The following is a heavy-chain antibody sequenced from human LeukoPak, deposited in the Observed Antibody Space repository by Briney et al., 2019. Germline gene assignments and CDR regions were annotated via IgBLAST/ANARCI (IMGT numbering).Heavy chain of an antibody. CDR1: GFTFDDYA. J-gene: IGHJ5*02. CDR2: ISWNGAST. D-gene: IGHD2-15*01. Sequence: GGSLRLSCAASGFTFDDYAMHWVRQAPGKGLEWVSLISWNGASTYYADSVKGRFTISRDNSKNSLYLQMNSLRAEDTAFYYCAKDGVVAALGDNWFDPWGQGTLVTASS. CDR3: AKDGVVAALGDNWFDP. V-gene: IGHV3-43D*03.